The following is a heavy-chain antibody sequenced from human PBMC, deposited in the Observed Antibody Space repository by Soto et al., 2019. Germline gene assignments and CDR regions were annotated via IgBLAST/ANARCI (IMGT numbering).Heavy chain of an antibody. J-gene: IGHJ5*02. Sequence: QITLKESGPTLVKPTQTLTLTCTFSGFSLTTRGVGVGWIRQPPGKALECLALIYWDDDKRYSPSLQSRLSITKDTSQTQGVLTMTNVDPVDPATYYCAHIPNYYQYDWFDPWGQGTLVSVSS. CDR3: AHIPNYYQYDWFDP. V-gene: IGHV2-5*02. D-gene: IGHD3-16*01. CDR1: GFSLTTRGVG. CDR2: IYWDDDK.